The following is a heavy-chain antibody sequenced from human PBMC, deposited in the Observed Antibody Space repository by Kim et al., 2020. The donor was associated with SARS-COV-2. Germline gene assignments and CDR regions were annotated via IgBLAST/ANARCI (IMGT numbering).Heavy chain of an antibody. Sequence: SETLSLTCTVSGGSISSSSYYWGWIRQPPGKGLEWIGSIYYSGSTYYNPSLKSRVTISVDTSKNQFSLKLSSVTAADTAVYYCARQRGRDGPFDYWGQGTLVTVSS. CDR1: GGSISSSSYY. CDR3: ARQRGRDGPFDY. J-gene: IGHJ4*02. CDR2: IYYSGST. V-gene: IGHV4-39*01. D-gene: IGHD3-16*01.